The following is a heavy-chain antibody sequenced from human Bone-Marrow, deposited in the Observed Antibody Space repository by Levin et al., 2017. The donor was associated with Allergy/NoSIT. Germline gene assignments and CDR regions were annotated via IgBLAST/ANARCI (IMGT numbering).Heavy chain of an antibody. V-gene: IGHV5-51*01. D-gene: IGHD2-15*01. CDR1: GYSFSNYW. J-gene: IGHJ4*02. CDR3: ARQQPSWYSDY. CDR2: IYPGDSDT. Sequence: GESLKISCKAVGYSFSNYWIGWVRQLPGKDFEWLGIIYPGDSDTRYSPFLEGRVTISADKSTRTAYLQWNSLETSDTATYYCARQQPSWYSDYWGQGTQVTVAS.